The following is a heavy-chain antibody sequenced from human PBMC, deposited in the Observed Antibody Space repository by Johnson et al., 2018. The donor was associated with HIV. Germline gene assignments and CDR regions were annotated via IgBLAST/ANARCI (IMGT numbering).Heavy chain of an antibody. CDR2: IKQDGSEK. CDR1: GFTFSSYW. CDR3: AIRDAGGRDAFDI. J-gene: IGHJ3*02. Sequence: VQVLESGGGVVQPGRSLRLSCAASGFTFSSYWMSWVRQAPGKGLEWVANIKQDGSEKYYADSVKGRFTISRDNSKNTLYLQMNSLRAEDTAVYYCAIRDAGGRDAFDIWGQGTIVTVSS. V-gene: IGHV3-7*01. D-gene: IGHD1-26*01.